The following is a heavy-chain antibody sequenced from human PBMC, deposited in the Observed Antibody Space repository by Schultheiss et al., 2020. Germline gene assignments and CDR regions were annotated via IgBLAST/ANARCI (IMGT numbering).Heavy chain of an antibody. V-gene: IGHV1-8*01. CDR2: MNPNSGGT. Sequence: KISCKASGYTFTSYDINWVRQATGQGLEWMGWMNPNSGGTNYAQKFQERVTITRDMSTSTAYMELSRLRSDDTAVYYCARDSGGYAFDIWGQGTMVTVSS. D-gene: IGHD2-15*01. J-gene: IGHJ3*02. CDR3: ARDSGGYAFDI. CDR1: GYTFTSYD.